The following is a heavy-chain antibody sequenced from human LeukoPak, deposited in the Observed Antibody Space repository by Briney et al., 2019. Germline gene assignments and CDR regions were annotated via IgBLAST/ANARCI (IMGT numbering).Heavy chain of an antibody. Sequence: GASVRVSCKASGGTFTSYAFSWVRQAPGQGLEWRGGIIPIFGTSNYAQKFQGRVTMTTDTSTSTAYMELRSLRSDDTAVYYCARVFGRSHGHFDYWGQGTLVTVSS. J-gene: IGHJ4*02. D-gene: IGHD3-10*01. CDR2: IIPIFGTS. V-gene: IGHV1-69*05. CDR3: ARVFGRSHGHFDY. CDR1: GGTFTSYA.